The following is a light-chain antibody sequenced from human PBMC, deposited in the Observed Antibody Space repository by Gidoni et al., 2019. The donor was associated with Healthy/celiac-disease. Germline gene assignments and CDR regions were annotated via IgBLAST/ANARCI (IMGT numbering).Light chain of an antibody. CDR1: RSNIGSNT. Sequence: SVLTQPPSASGTPWQRVTISCSGSRSNIGSNTVNWYQQLPGTAPKLLIYSNNQRPSGVPDRFSGSKSGTSASLAISGLQSEDEADYYCAAWDDSLNGWVFGGGTKLTVL. J-gene: IGLJ3*02. V-gene: IGLV1-44*01. CDR2: SNN. CDR3: AAWDDSLNGWV.